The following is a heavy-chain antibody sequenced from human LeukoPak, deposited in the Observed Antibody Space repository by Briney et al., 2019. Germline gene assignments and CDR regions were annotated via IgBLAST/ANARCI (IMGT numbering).Heavy chain of an antibody. D-gene: IGHD2-2*02. Sequence: GTSLRLSCAASGFSLSSYGMHWVRQAPGKGLEWVALIWYDGTNEYYADSVKGRFTISRDNSKTTLYLQMNSLTAEDTGVYYCTRDMADGYTTGWFVSWGPGTQVTVSS. CDR3: TRDMADGYTTGWFVS. J-gene: IGHJ5*02. V-gene: IGHV3-33*01. CDR1: GFSLSSYG. CDR2: IWYDGTNE.